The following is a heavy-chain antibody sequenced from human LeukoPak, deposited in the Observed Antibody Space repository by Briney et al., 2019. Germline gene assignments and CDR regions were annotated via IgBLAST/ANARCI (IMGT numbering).Heavy chain of an antibody. CDR2: MGGGNT. D-gene: IGHD1-26*01. V-gene: IGHV3-23*01. CDR1: GFTFSSYG. CDR3: ARLDGSYLSRQNDY. Sequence: GGSLRLSCAASGFTFSSYGMSWVRQAPGKGLEWVSAMGGGNTYYADSVKGRFTISRDNAKNSLYVQMNSLRAEDTAVYYCARLDGSYLSRQNDYWGQGTLVIVSS. J-gene: IGHJ4*02.